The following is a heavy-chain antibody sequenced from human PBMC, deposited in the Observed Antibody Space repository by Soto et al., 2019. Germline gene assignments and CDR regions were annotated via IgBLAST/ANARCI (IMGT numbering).Heavy chain of an antibody. D-gene: IGHD6-13*01. V-gene: IGHV3-53*04. CDR2: IYSGGST. Sequence: GGSLRLSCAASGFTVSSNYMSWVRQAPGKGLEWVSVIYSGGSTYYADSVKGRFTISRHNSKNTLYLQINSLRAEDTAVYYCARALPAGYSSSWYAFDIWGQGTMVTVSS. CDR3: ARALPAGYSSSWYAFDI. J-gene: IGHJ3*02. CDR1: GFTVSSNY.